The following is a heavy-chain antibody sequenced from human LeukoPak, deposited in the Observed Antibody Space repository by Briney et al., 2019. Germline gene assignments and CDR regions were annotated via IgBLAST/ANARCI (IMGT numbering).Heavy chain of an antibody. CDR1: GFTFSSYS. D-gene: IGHD6-19*01. J-gene: IGHJ4*02. CDR3: ARVAVDGPVDY. V-gene: IGHV3-48*04. CDR2: ISSSGSTI. Sequence: GGSLRLSCAASGFTFSSYSMNWVRQAPGKGLEWVSYISSSGSTIYYADSVKGRFTISRDNAKNSLYLQMNSLRAEDTAVYYCARVAVDGPVDYWGQGTLVTVSS.